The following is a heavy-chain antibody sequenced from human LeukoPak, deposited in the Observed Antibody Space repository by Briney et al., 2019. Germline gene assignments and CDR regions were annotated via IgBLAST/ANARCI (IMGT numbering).Heavy chain of an antibody. J-gene: IGHJ4*02. CDR1: GFTFINYW. CDR2: IKTDGSIT. V-gene: IGHV3-74*01. Sequence: PGGSLRLSCAASGFTFINYWMHWVRQVPGKGLVWVSMIKTDGSITLYADSVKGRFTISRDNARNTLYLQMNGVRAEDTAVYYCARDGTTPVVPIAYWGQGTLVTVSS. CDR3: ARDGTTPVVPIAY. D-gene: IGHD4-11*01.